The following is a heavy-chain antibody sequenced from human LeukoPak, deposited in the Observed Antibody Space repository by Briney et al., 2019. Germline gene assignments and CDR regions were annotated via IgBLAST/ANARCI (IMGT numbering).Heavy chain of an antibody. J-gene: IGHJ4*02. CDR3: ARAHDYYGSGSYPPPFDY. V-gene: IGHV4-59*07. D-gene: IGHD3-10*01. CDR2: IYYSGST. Sequence: SDTLSLTCTVSGGSISSYYWSWIRQPPGKGLEWIGYIYYSGSTNYNPSLKSRVTISVDTSKNQFSLKLSTVTAADTAVYYCARAHDYYGSGSYPPPFDYWGQGTLVTVSS. CDR1: GGSISSYY.